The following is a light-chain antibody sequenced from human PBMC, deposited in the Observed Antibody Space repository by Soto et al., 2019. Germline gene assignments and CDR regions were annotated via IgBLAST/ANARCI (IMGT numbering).Light chain of an antibody. CDR2: TNN. CDR1: ISNIGGNT. CDR3: AAWDDSLNGVV. J-gene: IGLJ2*01. V-gene: IGLV1-44*01. Sequence: QSVLTQPPSASGTPGQRDTISCSGSISNIGGNTVNWYQQLPGTAPKLLMYTNNQRPSGVPDRFSGSKSGTSASLAISGLQSEDEADYYCAAWDDSLNGVVFGGGTKLTVL.